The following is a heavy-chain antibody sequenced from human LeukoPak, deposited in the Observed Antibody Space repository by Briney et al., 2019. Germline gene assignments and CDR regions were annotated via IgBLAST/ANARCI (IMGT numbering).Heavy chain of an antibody. CDR2: INSDGSST. J-gene: IGHJ4*02. D-gene: IGHD3-10*01. Sequence: GGSLRLSCAASGFTFSSYWMHWVRHAPGKGLVWVSRINSDGSSTSYADSVKGRFTISRDNAKNTLYLQMNSLRAEDTAVYYCARDDYYGSGTPDYWGQGTLVTVSS. CDR3: ARDDYYGSGTPDY. CDR1: GFTFSSYW. V-gene: IGHV3-74*01.